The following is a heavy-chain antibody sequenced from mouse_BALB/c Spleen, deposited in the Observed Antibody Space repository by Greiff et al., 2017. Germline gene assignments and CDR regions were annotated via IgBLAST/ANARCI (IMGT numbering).Heavy chain of an antibody. D-gene: IGHD2-3*01. J-gene: IGHJ1*01. CDR3: ARDRGKWVLRDWYFDV. CDR1: GFTFSDYG. Sequence: EVQRVESGGGLVQPGGSRKLSCAASGFTFSDYGMAWVRQAPGKGPEWVAFISNLAYSIYYADTVTGRFTISRENAKNTLYLEMSSLRSEDTAMYYCARDRGKWVLRDWYFDVWGAGATVTVSS. V-gene: IGHV5-15*02. CDR2: ISNLAYSI.